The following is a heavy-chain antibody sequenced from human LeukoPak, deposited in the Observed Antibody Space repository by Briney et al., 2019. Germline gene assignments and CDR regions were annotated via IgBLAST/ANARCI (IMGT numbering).Heavy chain of an antibody. CDR2: INEDGSGK. J-gene: IGHJ4*02. CDR1: GFTFNRHW. D-gene: IGHD3-16*01. CDR3: ARHIPRGNNYFDY. Sequence: AGGSLGLSCVASGFTFNRHWMTWVRQAPGKGLEWVANINEDGSGKYYVDSVKGRFTISRDNAENSLYLQMNSLRAEDTAMYYCARHIPRGNNYFDYWGQGTLVTVSS. V-gene: IGHV3-7*01.